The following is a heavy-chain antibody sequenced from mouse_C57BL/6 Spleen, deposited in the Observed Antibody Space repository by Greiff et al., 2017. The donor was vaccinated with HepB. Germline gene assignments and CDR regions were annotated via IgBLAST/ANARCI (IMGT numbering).Heavy chain of an antibody. CDR3: TTALYGSTDWYFDV. J-gene: IGHJ1*03. CDR2: IDPENGDT. Sequence: EVQLQQSGAELVRPGASVKLSCTASGFNIKDDYMHWVKQRPEQGLEWIGWIDPENGDTEYASKFQGKATITAETSSNTAYLQLSSLTSEDTAVYYWTTALYGSTDWYFDVWGTGTTVTVSS. V-gene: IGHV14-4*01. CDR1: GFNIKDDY. D-gene: IGHD1-1*01.